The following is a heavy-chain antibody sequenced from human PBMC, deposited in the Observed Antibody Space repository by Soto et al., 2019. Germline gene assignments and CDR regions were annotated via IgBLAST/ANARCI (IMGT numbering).Heavy chain of an antibody. CDR3: AKVGRYFDWLLHFDY. J-gene: IGHJ4*02. CDR1: GFTFSSYG. Sequence: LRLSFAASGFTFSSYGMHWVRQAPGKGLEWVAVISYDGSNKYYADSVKGRFTISRDNSKNTLYLQMNSLRAEDTAVYYCAKVGRYFDWLLHFDYWGQGTLVTVSS. V-gene: IGHV3-30*18. D-gene: IGHD3-9*01. CDR2: ISYDGSNK.